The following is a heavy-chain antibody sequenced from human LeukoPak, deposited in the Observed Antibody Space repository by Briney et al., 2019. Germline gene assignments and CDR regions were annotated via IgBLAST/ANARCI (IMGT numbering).Heavy chain of an antibody. V-gene: IGHV3-21*04. Sequence: GGSLRLSCAASGFTFSSYSMNWVRQAPGKGLEWVSSISSSSSYIYYAASVKGRFTSSRDNPKNTLYLQMNGLRVEDTAVYYCAKDLQTWPRFPDYWGQGTLVTVSS. CDR1: GFTFSSYS. J-gene: IGHJ4*02. D-gene: IGHD5-12*01. CDR3: AKDLQTWPRFPDY. CDR2: ISSSSSYI.